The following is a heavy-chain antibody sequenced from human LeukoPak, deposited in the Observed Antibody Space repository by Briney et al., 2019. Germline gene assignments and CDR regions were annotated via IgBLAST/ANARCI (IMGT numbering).Heavy chain of an antibody. CDR1: GYTFTSYG. D-gene: IGHD3-22*01. Sequence: ASVKVSCKASGYTFTSYGISWVRQAPGQGLEWMGWISAYNGNTNYAQKLQGRVTMTTGTSTSTAYMELRSLRPDDTAVYYCARDGNYHDSSGRRPDYWGQGTLVTVSS. CDR3: ARDGNYHDSSGRRPDY. J-gene: IGHJ4*02. V-gene: IGHV1-18*01. CDR2: ISAYNGNT.